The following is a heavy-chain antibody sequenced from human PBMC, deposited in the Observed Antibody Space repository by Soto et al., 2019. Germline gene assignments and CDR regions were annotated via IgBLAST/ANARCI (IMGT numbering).Heavy chain of an antibody. CDR2: ISYDGSNK. V-gene: IGHV3-30*18. CDR3: AKDEEGAVAGIISAIDY. Sequence: ESGGGVVQPGRSLRLSCAASGFTFSSYGMHWVRQAPGKGLEWVAVISYDGSNKYYADSVKGRFTISRDNSKNTLYLQMNSLRAEDTAVYYCAKDEEGAVAGIISAIDYWGQGTLVTVSS. J-gene: IGHJ4*02. CDR1: GFTFSSYG. D-gene: IGHD6-19*01.